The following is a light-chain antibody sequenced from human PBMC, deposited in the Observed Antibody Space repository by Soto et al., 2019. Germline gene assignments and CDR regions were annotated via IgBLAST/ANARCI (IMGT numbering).Light chain of an antibody. CDR3: QQSYGTPLT. J-gene: IGKJ4*01. CDR2: AAS. Sequence: DMEMTQSPSSLSASVGDRVTITCRASQSISNYLNWYQHKPGKVPKLLIYAASSLQSGVPTRFSGSGSETDFTLTITSLQPEDFATYYCQQSYGTPLTFGGGTKIEIK. CDR1: QSISNY. V-gene: IGKV1-39*01.